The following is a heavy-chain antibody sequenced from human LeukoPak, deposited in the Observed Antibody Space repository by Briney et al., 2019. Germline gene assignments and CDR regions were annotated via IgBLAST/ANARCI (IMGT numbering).Heavy chain of an antibody. D-gene: IGHD4-17*01. CDR1: GGSISSYY. Sequence: SETLSLTCTVSGGSISSYYWSWIRQPPGKGLEWIGYIYYSGSTNYNPSLKSRVTISVDTSKNQFSLKLSFVTAADTAVYYCARGGPIYGDYDAHGYWGQGTLVTVSS. CDR2: IYYSGST. V-gene: IGHV4-59*01. CDR3: ARGGPIYGDYDAHGY. J-gene: IGHJ4*02.